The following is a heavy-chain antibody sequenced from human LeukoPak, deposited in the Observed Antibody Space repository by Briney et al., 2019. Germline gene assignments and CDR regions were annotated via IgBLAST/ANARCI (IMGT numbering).Heavy chain of an antibody. Sequence: PGGSLRLSCAASGFTFSSDAMNWVRQAPGKGLEWVSAITGSGGRTYYADSVKGRFTISRDNSKNTLYLQMNSLRAEDTAVYYCAKDPVWWLSPYYYYYMDVWGKGTTVTISS. V-gene: IGHV3-23*01. CDR1: GFTFSSDA. CDR3: AKDPVWWLSPYYYYYMDV. CDR2: ITGSGGRT. J-gene: IGHJ6*03. D-gene: IGHD5-12*01.